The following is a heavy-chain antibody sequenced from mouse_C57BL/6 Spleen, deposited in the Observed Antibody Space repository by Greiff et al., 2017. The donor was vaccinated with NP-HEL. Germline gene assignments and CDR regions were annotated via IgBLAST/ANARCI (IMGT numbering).Heavy chain of an antibody. J-gene: IGHJ3*01. CDR1: GFTFSSYG. D-gene: IGHD2-10*02. CDR3: ARQYGNYGFAY. CDR2: ISSGGSYT. Sequence: EVKVVESGGGLVKPGGSLKLSCAASGFTFSSYGMSWVRQTPDKRLEWVATISSGGSYTYYPDSVKGRFTISRDNAKNTLYLQMSSLKSEDTAMYYCARQYGNYGFAYWGEGTLVTVSA. V-gene: IGHV5-6*03.